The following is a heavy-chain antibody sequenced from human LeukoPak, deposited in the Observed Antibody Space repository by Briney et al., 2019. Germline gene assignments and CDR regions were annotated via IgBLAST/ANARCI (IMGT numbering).Heavy chain of an antibody. Sequence: ASVKVSCKASGYTFTGYYMHWVRQAPGQGLEWMRWINPNSGGTNYAQKFQGRVTMTRDTSISTAYMELSRLRSDDTAVYYCFAIAAAGTGDAFVWGQGTMVTVSS. D-gene: IGHD6-13*01. CDR2: INPNSGGT. CDR3: FAIAAAGTGDAFV. CDR1: GYTFTGYY. J-gene: IGHJ3*01. V-gene: IGHV1-2*02.